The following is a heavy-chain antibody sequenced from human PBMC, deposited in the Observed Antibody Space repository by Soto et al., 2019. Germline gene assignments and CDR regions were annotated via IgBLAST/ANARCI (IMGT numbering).Heavy chain of an antibody. V-gene: IGHV4-59*01. CDR1: DGSISNFY. CDR3: ARAPLVLTRSYFDS. J-gene: IGHJ4*02. D-gene: IGHD3-9*01. CDR2: ISSSGNT. Sequence: SETLSLTCTVSDGSISNFYWSWIRQPPGKGLEWIGYISSSGNTNYNPSLKSRVSISVDTSKNQFSLNLTSVTAADTAVYYCARAPLVLTRSYFDSWGQGTPVTVSS.